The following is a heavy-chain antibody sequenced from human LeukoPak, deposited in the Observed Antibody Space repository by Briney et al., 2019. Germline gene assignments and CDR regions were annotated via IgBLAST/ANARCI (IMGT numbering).Heavy chain of an antibody. J-gene: IGHJ4*02. V-gene: IGHV4-59*01. Sequence: SETLSLTCTVSGGSISSYCWSWIRQPPGKGLEWIGYIYYSGCTNYNPSLKSRVTISVDTSKNQFSLKLSSVTAADTAVYYCATNAGGYREAPFDYWGQGTLVTVSS. D-gene: IGHD5-12*01. CDR2: IYYSGCT. CDR1: GGSISSYC. CDR3: ATNAGGYREAPFDY.